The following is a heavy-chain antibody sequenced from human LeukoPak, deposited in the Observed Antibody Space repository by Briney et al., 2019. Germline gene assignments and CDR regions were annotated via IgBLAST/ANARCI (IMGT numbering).Heavy chain of an antibody. CDR2: IYTSGST. J-gene: IGHJ4*02. V-gene: IGHV4-4*09. CDR1: DGSISNYY. Sequence: PSETLSLTCTVSDGSISNYYWSWIRQPLGKGLEWIGYIYTSGSTNYNPSLKSRVTISVDTSKNQFSLKLSSVTAADTAVYYCARHLTGSSVCIEYWGQGTLVTVSS. D-gene: IGHD2-8*02. CDR3: ARHLTGSSVCIEY.